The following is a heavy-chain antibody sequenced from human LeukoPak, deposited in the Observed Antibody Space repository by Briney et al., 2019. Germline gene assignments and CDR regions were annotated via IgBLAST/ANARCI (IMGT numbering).Heavy chain of an antibody. CDR1: GYSISSGYY. Sequence: SETLSLTCTVSGYSISSGYYWGWIRQPPGKGLGGIGSIYHSGSTYYNPSLKSRVTISVDTSNNPFSLKLGSVTAADTAVYYCARIRGSWAYFDYWGQGTLVTVSS. D-gene: IGHD6-13*01. CDR3: ARIRGSWAYFDY. CDR2: IYHSGST. V-gene: IGHV4-38-2*02. J-gene: IGHJ4*02.